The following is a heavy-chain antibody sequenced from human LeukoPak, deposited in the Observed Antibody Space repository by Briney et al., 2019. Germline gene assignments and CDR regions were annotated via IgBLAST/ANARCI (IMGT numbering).Heavy chain of an antibody. Sequence: SETLSLTCTVSGGSVGSYYWSWIRQPPGKGPEWIGHIYHSGSTNYNPSLKSRVTISVDTSKNQFSLRLTSVTAADTAVYYCARDSYYYDSSGYSGYGMDVWGQGTTVTVSS. CDR1: GGSVGSYY. V-gene: IGHV4-59*02. CDR3: ARDSYYYDSSGYSGYGMDV. D-gene: IGHD3-22*01. J-gene: IGHJ6*02. CDR2: IYHSGST.